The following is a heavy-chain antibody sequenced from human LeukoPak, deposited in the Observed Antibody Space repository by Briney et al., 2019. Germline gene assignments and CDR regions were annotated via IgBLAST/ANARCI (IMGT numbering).Heavy chain of an antibody. J-gene: IGHJ5*02. CDR3: ARADYSGSFWFDP. CDR2: IYYSGST. D-gene: IGHD1-26*01. CDR1: GGSISSSSYY. V-gene: IGHV4-39*01. Sequence: PSETLSLTCTVSGGSISSSSYYWGWIRQPPGKGLEWIGGIYYSGSTYYNPSLKSRVTISVDTSRNQFSLKLKSVTAADTAVYYCARADYSGSFWFDPWGQGTLVTVSS.